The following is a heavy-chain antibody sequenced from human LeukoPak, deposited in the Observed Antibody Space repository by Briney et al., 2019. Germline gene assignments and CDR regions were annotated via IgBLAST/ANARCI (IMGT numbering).Heavy chain of an antibody. J-gene: IGHJ6*02. CDR1: GYTFTGYY. Sequence: ASVKVSCKASGYTFTGYYMHWVRQAPGQGLEWMGWINPNSGGTNYAQKFQGRVTMTRDTSISAAYMELSRLRSDDTAVYYCARNRYLGQNFYYYGLDVWGQGTTVTVSS. V-gene: IGHV1-2*02. CDR3: ARNRYLGQNFYYYGLDV. CDR2: INPNSGGT. D-gene: IGHD3-9*01.